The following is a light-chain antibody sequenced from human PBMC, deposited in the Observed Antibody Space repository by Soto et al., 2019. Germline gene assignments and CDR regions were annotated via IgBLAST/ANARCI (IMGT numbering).Light chain of an antibody. CDR3: SSYTNNNTYV. Sequence: QSALTQPASVSGSPGQSITISCTGTSSDVGGYKYVSWYQQHQGKAPKLMIYEVSYRPSGVSNRFSGSKSGNTASLTISGLQAEDEADYYCSSYTNNNTYVFGTGTKVTVL. CDR2: EVS. J-gene: IGLJ1*01. V-gene: IGLV2-14*01. CDR1: SSDVGGYKY.